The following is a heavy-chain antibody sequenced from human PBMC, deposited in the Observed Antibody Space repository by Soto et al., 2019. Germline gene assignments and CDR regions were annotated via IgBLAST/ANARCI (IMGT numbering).Heavy chain of an antibody. Sequence: GGSLRLSCAASGFTFSSYGMHWVRQAPGKGLEWVAVIWYDGSNKYYADSVKGRFTISRDNSKNTLYLQMNSLRAEDTAVYYCARGLGVGATQWGNFDYWGQGTLVTVSS. D-gene: IGHD1-26*01. J-gene: IGHJ4*02. CDR1: GFTFSSYG. CDR2: IWYDGSNK. CDR3: ARGLGVGATQWGNFDY. V-gene: IGHV3-33*01.